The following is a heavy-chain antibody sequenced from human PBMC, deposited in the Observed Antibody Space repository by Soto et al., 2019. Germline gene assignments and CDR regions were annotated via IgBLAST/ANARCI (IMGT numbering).Heavy chain of an antibody. Sequence: GGSLRLSCAASGVTFSSHSMNWVRQAPGKWLEWVSSISSSGAYLYYADSVKGRFTISRDNAKNSVYLQMNSLRAEDTAVYYCARGEVLPVVGVDYWGQGT. V-gene: IGHV3-21*01. CDR2: ISSSGAYL. CDR1: GVTFSSHS. D-gene: IGHD6-19*01. CDR3: ARGEVLPVVGVDY. J-gene: IGHJ4*02.